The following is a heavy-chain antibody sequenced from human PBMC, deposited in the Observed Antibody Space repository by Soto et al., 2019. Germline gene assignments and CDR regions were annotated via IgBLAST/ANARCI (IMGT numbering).Heavy chain of an antibody. CDR1: CGSFSGYY. V-gene: IGHV4-34*01. Sequence: SETLSLTCAVYCGSFSGYYWSWIRQPPGKGLEWIGEINHSGSTNYNPSLKSRVTISVDTSKNQFSLKLSSVTAADTAVYYCARGRVYYDFWSGYFWFDPWGQGTLVTVSS. D-gene: IGHD3-3*01. CDR2: INHSGST. J-gene: IGHJ5*02. CDR3: ARGRVYYDFWSGYFWFDP.